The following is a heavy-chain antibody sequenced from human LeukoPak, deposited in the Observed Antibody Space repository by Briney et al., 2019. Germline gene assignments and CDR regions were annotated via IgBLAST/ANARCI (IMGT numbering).Heavy chain of an antibody. CDR2: FYETGKT. CDR1: GFTFATYA. J-gene: IGHJ4*02. CDR3: AKRGAGSGGLHY. Sequence: GGYLRLYCAASGFTFATYAMSWVRQAPGKGLEWVSTFYETGKTDHADSVKGRFTIFRDTSKNTLYLQMNSQRAEDTATYYCAKRGAGSGGLHYWGQGTLVTVSS. V-gene: IGHV3-23*01. D-gene: IGHD6-19*01.